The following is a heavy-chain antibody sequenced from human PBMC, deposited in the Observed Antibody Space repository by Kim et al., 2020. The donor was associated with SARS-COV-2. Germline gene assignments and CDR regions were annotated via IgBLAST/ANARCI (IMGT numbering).Heavy chain of an antibody. D-gene: IGHD3-16*01. CDR3: VRYGRSYGAVH. V-gene: IGHV3-64D*06. CDR1: GFTFSDYA. Sequence: GGSLRLSCSASGFTFSDYAIHWVRRTPGMGLQYVSATTRDGDGSFYADSVKDRFTIFRDNSKNTLFLQMSGLRIGDTAIYYCVRYGRSYGAVHWGQGTLVSVS. CDR2: TTRDGDGS. J-gene: IGHJ4*02.